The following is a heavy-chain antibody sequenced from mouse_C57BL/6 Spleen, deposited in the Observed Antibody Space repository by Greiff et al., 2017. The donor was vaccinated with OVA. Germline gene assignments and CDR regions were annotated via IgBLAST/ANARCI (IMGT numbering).Heavy chain of an antibody. CDR3: ATFYDGYYGGFAY. V-gene: IGHV1-80*01. J-gene: IGHJ3*01. D-gene: IGHD2-3*01. CDR1: GYAFSSYW. CDR2: IYPGDGDT. Sequence: VQLQQSGAELVKPGASVKISCKASGYAFSSYWMNWVKQRPGKGLEWIGQIYPGDGDTNYNGKFKGKATLTADKSSSTAYMQLSSLTSEDSAVYFCATFYDGYYGGFAYWGQGTLVTVSA.